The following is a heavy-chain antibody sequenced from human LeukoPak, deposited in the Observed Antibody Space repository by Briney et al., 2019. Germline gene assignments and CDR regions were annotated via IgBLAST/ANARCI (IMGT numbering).Heavy chain of an antibody. D-gene: IGHD5-24*01. CDR3: ANPPMAHFGT. V-gene: IGHV1-18*01. Sequence: ASVNVSFKASGSIFITYGIIWVRQAPGQGLEWMGWVSSYNGDTKYAQKFQDRVTMTRDLSTSTAYVELKDLTSDDTAVYFCANPPMAHFGTWGQGTLVTVSS. J-gene: IGHJ5*02. CDR2: VSSYNGDT. CDR1: GSIFITYG.